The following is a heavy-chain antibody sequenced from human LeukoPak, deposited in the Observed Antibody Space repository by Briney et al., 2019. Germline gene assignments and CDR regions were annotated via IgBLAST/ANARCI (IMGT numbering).Heavy chain of an antibody. V-gene: IGHV4-59*01. CDR2: IYYSGST. Sequence: PSETLSLTCTVSGGSISSYYWSWIRQPPGKGLERIGYIYYSGSTNYNPSLKSRVTISLDTSKNQFSLKLSSVTAADTAVYYCARDPGPILTGYYAPYYFDYWGQGTLVTVSS. CDR1: GGSISSYY. J-gene: IGHJ4*02. D-gene: IGHD3-9*01. CDR3: ARDPGPILTGYYAPYYFDY.